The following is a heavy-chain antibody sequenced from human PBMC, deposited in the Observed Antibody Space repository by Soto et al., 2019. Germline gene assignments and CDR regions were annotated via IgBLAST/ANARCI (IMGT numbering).Heavy chain of an antibody. Sequence: GGSLRLSCISYGFTFRTYTMSWVRQAPRKGLEWVSGIRGFSPYTFYAESVKDRLTISRDKATNSLELQTDSLGAEDTAVYYCARDRGYVDHDYYYNAMDVWGQGTTVTVSS. J-gene: IGHJ6*02. CDR3: ARDRGYVDHDYYYNAMDV. V-gene: IGHV3-21*01. D-gene: IGHD3-10*01. CDR1: GFTFRTYT. CDR2: IRGFSPYT.